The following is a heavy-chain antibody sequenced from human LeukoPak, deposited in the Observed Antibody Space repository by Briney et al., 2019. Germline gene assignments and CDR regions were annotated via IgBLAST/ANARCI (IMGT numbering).Heavy chain of an antibody. V-gene: IGHV1-18*01. D-gene: IGHD1-26*01. J-gene: IGHJ3*02. CDR1: GYTFTSYG. CDR3: ARVSGSYYVGRAFDI. Sequence: ASVKVSCKASGYTFTSYGISWVRQAPGQGLEWMGWISAYNGNTNYAQKLQGRVSMTTDTSTSTAYMELRSLRSDDTAVYYCARVSGSYYVGRAFDIWGQGTMVTVSS. CDR2: ISAYNGNT.